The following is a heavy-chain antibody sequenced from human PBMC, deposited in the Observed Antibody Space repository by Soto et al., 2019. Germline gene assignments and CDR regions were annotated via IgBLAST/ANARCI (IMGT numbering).Heavy chain of an antibody. V-gene: IGHV6-1*01. J-gene: IGHJ6*02. CDR1: GDSVSCNSPA. D-gene: IGHD3-3*01. Sequence: QTLSLTCAMSGDSVSCNSPASKSIRPSPSSGLGWVERTCYRSKWYNDDTVSVKSRITINPDTSKNQFSLQLNSVIPEATAVYYCARALSGLRFWEWFPDYYGMDVWGQGTTVTVSS. CDR2: TCYRSKWYN. CDR3: ARALSGLRFWEWFPDYYGMDV.